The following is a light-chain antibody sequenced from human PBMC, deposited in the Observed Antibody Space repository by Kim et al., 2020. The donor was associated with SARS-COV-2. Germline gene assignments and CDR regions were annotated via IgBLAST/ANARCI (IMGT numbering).Light chain of an antibody. J-gene: IGKJ1*01. Sequence: ASVGDRVTITCQASHNIRIYLNWYQQKLGRAPKLLIYAASTLQSGVPSRFSGSASGTDFTLTISSLQPEDFATYYCQQSYSTAWTFGQGTKVDIK. CDR2: AAS. CDR1: HNIRIY. CDR3: QQSYSTAWT. V-gene: IGKV1-39*01.